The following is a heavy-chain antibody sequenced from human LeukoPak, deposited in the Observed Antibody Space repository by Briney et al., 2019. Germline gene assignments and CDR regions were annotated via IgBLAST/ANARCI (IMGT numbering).Heavy chain of an antibody. J-gene: IGHJ3*02. CDR2: INHSGST. CDR3: ARDPSFYDSSGPRAFDI. V-gene: IGHV4-34*01. D-gene: IGHD3-22*01. CDR1: GGSFSGYY. Sequence: SETLSLTCAVYGGSFSGYYWSWIRQPPGKGLEWIGEINHSGSTNYNPSLKSRVTISVDTSKNQFSLKLGSVTAADTAVYYCARDPSFYDSSGPRAFDIWGQGTMVTVSS.